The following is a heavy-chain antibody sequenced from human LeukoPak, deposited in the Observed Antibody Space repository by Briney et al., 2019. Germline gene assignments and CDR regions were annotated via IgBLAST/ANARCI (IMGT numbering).Heavy chain of an antibody. Sequence: GGSLRLSCAASGFGFAENTMHWVRQPPGKGLEWLSLISWDGTNTFYADSVKGRFVISRDNKKNVLHLQMNSLRVEDTGLYYCVTDYISWYSFDSWGQGALVTVSS. CDR3: VTDYISWYSFDS. D-gene: IGHD6-13*01. V-gene: IGHV3-43*01. CDR2: ISWDGTNT. CDR1: GFGFAENT. J-gene: IGHJ4*02.